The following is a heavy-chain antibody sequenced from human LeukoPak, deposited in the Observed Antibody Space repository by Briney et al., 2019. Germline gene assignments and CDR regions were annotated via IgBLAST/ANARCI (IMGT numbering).Heavy chain of an antibody. CDR2: INQGGSEK. CDR3: AKAPVTSP. V-gene: IGHV3-7*03. D-gene: IGHD4-17*01. CDR1: GFSFTTYW. Sequence: GGSLRLSCAASGFSFTTYWMHWVRQAPGKGLEWVANINQGGSEKHYVDSVKGRFTISRDNAKNSLYLQMNSLRAEDTAVYYCAKAPVTSPWGQGTLVTVSS. J-gene: IGHJ5*02.